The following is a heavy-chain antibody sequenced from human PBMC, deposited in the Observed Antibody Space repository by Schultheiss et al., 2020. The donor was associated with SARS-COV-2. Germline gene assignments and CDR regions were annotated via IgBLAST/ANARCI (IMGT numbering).Heavy chain of an antibody. Sequence: SETLSLTCTVSGYSISSGYYWGWIRQPPGKGLEWIGSIYYSGSTYYNPSLKSRVTISVDTSKNQFSLKLSSVTAADTAVYYCARRVGVVVIEGGFDYWGQGTLVTVSS. CDR1: GYSISSGYY. CDR2: IYYSGST. V-gene: IGHV4-38-2*02. D-gene: IGHD2-21*01. CDR3: ARRVGVVVIEGGFDY. J-gene: IGHJ4*02.